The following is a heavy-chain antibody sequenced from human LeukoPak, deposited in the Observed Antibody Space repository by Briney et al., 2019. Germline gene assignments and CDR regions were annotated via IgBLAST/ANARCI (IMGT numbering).Heavy chain of an antibody. Sequence: PSGTLSLTCGVSGGSISSTNWYSWVRRPPGRGLQWVGEISLSELTNYNPSLKSRVTMSLDKSKNLLSLTLTSVTAADTAVYYCSRESGAFSPFGYWGQGTLVTVTS. J-gene: IGHJ4*02. CDR2: ISLSELT. D-gene: IGHD1-26*01. CDR1: GGSISSTNW. V-gene: IGHV4-4*02. CDR3: SRESGAFSPFGY.